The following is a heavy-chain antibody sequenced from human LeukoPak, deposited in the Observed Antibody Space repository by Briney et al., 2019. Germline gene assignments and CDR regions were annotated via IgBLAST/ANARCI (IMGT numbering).Heavy chain of an antibody. CDR2: INHSGST. D-gene: IGHD3-10*01. CDR1: GFTFSSYA. V-gene: IGHV4-34*01. Sequence: PGGSLRLSCAASGFTFSSYAMSWVRQAPGKGLEWIGEINHSGSTNYNPSLKSRVTISVDTSKNQFSLKLSSVTAADTAVYYCARGPRLWFGEFHAFDIWGQGTMVTVSS. CDR3: ARGPRLWFGEFHAFDI. J-gene: IGHJ3*02.